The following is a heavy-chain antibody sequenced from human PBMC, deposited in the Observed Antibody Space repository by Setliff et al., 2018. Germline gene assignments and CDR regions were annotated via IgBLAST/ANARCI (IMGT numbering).Heavy chain of an antibody. Sequence: SETLSLTCTVSGGSISSGSYYWSWIRQPAGKGLEWIGHIYTSGSTNYNPSLKSRVTILSDTSKNQFSLILSSVTAADTAVYYCARNWHWGFDPWGRGALVTSPQ. CDR1: GGSISSGSYY. CDR3: ARNWHWGFDP. CDR2: IYTSGST. D-gene: IGHD1-7*01. V-gene: IGHV4-61*09. J-gene: IGHJ5*02.